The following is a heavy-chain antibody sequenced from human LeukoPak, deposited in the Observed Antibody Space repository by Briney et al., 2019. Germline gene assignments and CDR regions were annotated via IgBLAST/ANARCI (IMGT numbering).Heavy chain of an antibody. J-gene: IGHJ5*02. CDR3: ARAPYTSGFYFFDP. Sequence: PSETLSLTCTVSGGSISSYYWSWIRQPPGKGLEWIGYVYYSGSTTYNPSLKTRVTISVNTSKNPFSLKLSSVTAADTAVYYCARAPYTSGFYFFDPWGQGTLVTASS. CDR1: GGSISSYY. V-gene: IGHV4-59*13. D-gene: IGHD3-22*01. CDR2: VYYSGST.